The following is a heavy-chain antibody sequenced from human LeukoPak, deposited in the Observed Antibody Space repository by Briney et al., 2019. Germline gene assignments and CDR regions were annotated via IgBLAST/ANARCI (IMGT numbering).Heavy chain of an antibody. D-gene: IGHD3-9*01. CDR2: ISSSGSTI. J-gene: IGHJ3*02. Sequence: PGGSLRLSCAASGSTFSSYEMNWVRQAPGKGLEWVSYISSSGSTIYYADSVKGRFTISRDNAKNSLYLQMNSLRAEDTAVYYCAGNYDILTGYYSRAFDIWGQGTMVTVSS. CDR1: GSTFSSYE. V-gene: IGHV3-48*03. CDR3: AGNYDILTGYYSRAFDI.